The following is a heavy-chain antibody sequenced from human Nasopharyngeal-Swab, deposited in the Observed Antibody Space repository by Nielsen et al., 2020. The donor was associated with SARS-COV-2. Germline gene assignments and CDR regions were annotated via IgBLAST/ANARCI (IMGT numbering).Heavy chain of an antibody. V-gene: IGHV4-39*07. CDR1: GGSISSSSYY. CDR3: ARIFRALECSSTSCYRYYYYGMDV. Sequence: SETLSLTCTVSGGSISSSSYYWGWIRQPPGKGLEWIGSLYYSGRTYYNPSLKSRVTISVDTSKNQFSLKLSSVTAADTAVYYCARIFRALECSSTSCYRYYYYGMDVWGQGTTVTVSS. J-gene: IGHJ6*02. CDR2: LYYSGRT. D-gene: IGHD2-2*01.